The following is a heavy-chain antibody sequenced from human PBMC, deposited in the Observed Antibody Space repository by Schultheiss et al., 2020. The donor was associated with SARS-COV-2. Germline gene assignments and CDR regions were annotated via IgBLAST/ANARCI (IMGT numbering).Heavy chain of an antibody. CDR1: GFTFSSYE. D-gene: IGHD3-16*01. CDR2: ISSSGSTI. Sequence: GGSLRLSCAASGFTFSSYEMNWVRQAPGKGLEWVSYISSSGSTIYYADSVKGRFTISRDNAKNSLYLQMNSLRAEDTAVYYCAKALHWGYYYYGMDVWGQGTTVTVSS. V-gene: IGHV3-48*03. CDR3: AKALHWGYYYYGMDV. J-gene: IGHJ6*02.